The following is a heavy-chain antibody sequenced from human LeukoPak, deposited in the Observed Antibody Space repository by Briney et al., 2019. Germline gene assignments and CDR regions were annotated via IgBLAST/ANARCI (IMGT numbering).Heavy chain of an antibody. V-gene: IGHV3-48*03. D-gene: IGHD2-15*01. Sequence: PGGSLRLSCAASGXTFSTYEMNWVRQAPEKGLEWVSYITGSERTIYYADSVKGRFTISRDNAKNSLYLEMNSLRAEDTAVYYCARSATFDYWGRGTLVTVSS. J-gene: IGHJ4*02. CDR2: ITGSERTI. CDR1: GXTFSTYE. CDR3: ARSATFDY.